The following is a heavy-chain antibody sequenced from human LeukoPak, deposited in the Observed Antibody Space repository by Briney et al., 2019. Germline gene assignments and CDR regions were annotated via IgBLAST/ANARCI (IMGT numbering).Heavy chain of an antibody. D-gene: IGHD1-1*01. J-gene: IGHJ3*02. CDR3: ARGPGPLQLERLEAFDI. CDR1: GVSISSSNSY. CDR2: IYYTGNT. V-gene: IGHV4-39*07. Sequence: SETLSLTCTVSGVSISSSNSYWGWIRQPPGKGLEWIGSIYYTGNTYYNASLKSRVTISIDTSKNQISLRLTSVTAADTAVYYCARGPGPLQLERLEAFDIWGQGTMVTVSS.